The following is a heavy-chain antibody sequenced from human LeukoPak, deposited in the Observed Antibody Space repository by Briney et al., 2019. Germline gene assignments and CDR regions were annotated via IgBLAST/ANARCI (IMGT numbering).Heavy chain of an antibody. V-gene: IGHV3-23*01. D-gene: IGHD7-27*01. CDR3: ARGKTGDS. CDR2: TSGSDGTT. CDR1: GFTFSSYA. J-gene: IGHJ4*02. Sequence: GGSLRLSCAASGFTFSSYAMSWVRQAPGKGLEWVSATSGSDGTTYYADSVKGRFTISRDNSKNTLYLQMDSLRAEDTAVYYCARGKTGDSWGQGTLVTVSP.